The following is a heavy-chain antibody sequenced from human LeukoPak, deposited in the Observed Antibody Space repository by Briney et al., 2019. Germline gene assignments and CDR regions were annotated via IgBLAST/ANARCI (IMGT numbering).Heavy chain of an antibody. CDR2: ISAYNGNT. J-gene: IGHJ4*02. D-gene: IGHD3-22*01. V-gene: IGHV1-18*01. CDR1: GYTFTSYG. CDR3: ARALYYYDSSGYYSRSYYFDY. Sequence: ASVKVSCKASGYTFTSYGISWVRQAPGQGLEWMRWISAYNGNTNYAQKLQGRVTMTTDTSTSTAYMELRSLRSDDTAVYYCARALYYYDSSGYYSRSYYFDYWGQGTLVTVSS.